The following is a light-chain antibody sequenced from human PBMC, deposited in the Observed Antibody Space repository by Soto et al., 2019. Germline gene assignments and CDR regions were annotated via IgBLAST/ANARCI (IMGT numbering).Light chain of an antibody. J-gene: IGKJ5*01. Sequence: EIVLTQSPGTLSLSPGERVTLSCRASQSVSSSYLAWYQQKPGQAPRLLIYGASSRATGIPDRFSGSGSGTDFTLTISRLEPEDFAVFYCQHYRGSPITFGQGTRLEIK. CDR3: QHYRGSPIT. V-gene: IGKV3-20*01. CDR1: QSVSSSY. CDR2: GAS.